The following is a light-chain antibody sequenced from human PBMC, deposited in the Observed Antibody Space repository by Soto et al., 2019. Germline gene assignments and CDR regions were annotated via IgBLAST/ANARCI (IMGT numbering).Light chain of an antibody. CDR2: EVS. J-gene: IGLJ1*01. CDR3: CSYAGSSTFYV. CDR1: SSDVGGYNY. Sequence: SALTQPASVSGSPGQSITISCTGTSSDVGGYNYVSWYQHHPGKAPKLMIFEVSKRPSGVSNRFSGSKSGNTASLTISGLQAEDEADYYCCSYAGSSTFYVFGTGTKVTVL. V-gene: IGLV2-23*02.